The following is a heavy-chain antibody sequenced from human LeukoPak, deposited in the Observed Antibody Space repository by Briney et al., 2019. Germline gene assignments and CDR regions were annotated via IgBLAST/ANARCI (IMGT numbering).Heavy chain of an antibody. CDR2: VYYSGST. J-gene: IGHJ5*02. D-gene: IGHD2-2*01. CDR1: GGSISSSSYY. CDR3: ARRGYCSSTSCYEYWFDP. V-gene: IGHV4-39*01. Sequence: SETLSLTCTISGGSISSSSYYWGWIRQPPGKGLEWIGFVYYSGSTYYNPSLKSRLTISVDTSKNQFSLNLSSVTATDTAVYYCARRGYCSSTSCYEYWFDPWGQGTLVTVSS.